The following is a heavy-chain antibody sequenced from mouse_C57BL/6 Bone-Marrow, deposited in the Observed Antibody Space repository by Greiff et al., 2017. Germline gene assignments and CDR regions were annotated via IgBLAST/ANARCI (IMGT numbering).Heavy chain of an antibody. J-gene: IGHJ3*01. V-gene: IGHV1-15*01. Sequence: VQLQQSGAELVRPGASVTLSCKASGYTFTDYEMHWVKQTPVHGLEWIGAIDPETGGTAYNQKFKGKAILTADKSSSTAYMELRSLTSEDSAVYYCTRVYGNYLFAYWGQGTLVTVSA. CDR3: TRVYGNYLFAY. CDR2: IDPETGGT. CDR1: GYTFTDYE. D-gene: IGHD2-1*01.